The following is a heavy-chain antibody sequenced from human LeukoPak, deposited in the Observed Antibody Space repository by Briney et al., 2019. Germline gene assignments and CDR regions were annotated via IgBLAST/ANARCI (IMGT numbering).Heavy chain of an antibody. Sequence: GGSLRLSCAASGFPTSNYWMSWVRQAPGKGLEWVASIRPGGDAEHYVDSVMGRFTISRDNAKNSLYLQMNSLRAEDTAVYYCARAVGPYDFWGQGTLVTVSS. CDR3: ARAVGPYDF. CDR1: GFPTSNYW. V-gene: IGHV3-7*02. D-gene: IGHD3-10*01. CDR2: IRPGGDAE. J-gene: IGHJ4*02.